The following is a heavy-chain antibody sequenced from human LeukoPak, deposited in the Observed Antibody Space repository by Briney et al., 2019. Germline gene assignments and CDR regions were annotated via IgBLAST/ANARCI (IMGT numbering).Heavy chain of an antibody. CDR2: IYPNRGGT. CDR1: GYTFTGYY. V-gene: IGHV1-2*02. J-gene: IGHJ6*04. Sequence: GASVKVSCKASGYTFTGYYMHWVRQAPGQGLEWRGWIYPNRGGTNYAQKFQGRVTMTRDTSISTAYMELSRLRSDDTALYYCSSLLGTGYSVMAVWAKGTRVPVS. CDR3: SSLLGTGYSVMAV. D-gene: IGHD1-14*01.